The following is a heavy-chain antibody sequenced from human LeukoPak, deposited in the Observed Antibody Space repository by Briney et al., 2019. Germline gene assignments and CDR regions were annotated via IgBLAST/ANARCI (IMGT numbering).Heavy chain of an antibody. CDR2: IYYSGST. D-gene: IGHD1-1*01. Sequence: SSETLSLTCTVSGGSISSYYWSWIRQPPGKGLEWIGYIYYSGSTNYNPSLKSRVTISVDTSKNQFSLKLSSVTAADTAVYYCARAHKLNAFDIWGQGTMVTVS. J-gene: IGHJ3*02. CDR1: GGSISSYY. V-gene: IGHV4-59*01. CDR3: ARAHKLNAFDI.